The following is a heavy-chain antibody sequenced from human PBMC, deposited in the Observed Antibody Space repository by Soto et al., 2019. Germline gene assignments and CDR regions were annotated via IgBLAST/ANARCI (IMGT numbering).Heavy chain of an antibody. Sequence: QVQLVQSGAEVKKPGASVKVSCKASGYTFAGYLLHWVRQAPGQGLEWMGWINTDSGDTKYARKFQGRVTMTRDTSTSTGYMELSSLRSDDTAVYHCTRGTGFWSGYYRYYGMDVWGQGTTVTVPS. CDR2: INTDSGDT. J-gene: IGHJ6*02. CDR1: GYTFAGYL. D-gene: IGHD3-3*01. CDR3: TRGTGFWSGYYRYYGMDV. V-gene: IGHV1-2*02.